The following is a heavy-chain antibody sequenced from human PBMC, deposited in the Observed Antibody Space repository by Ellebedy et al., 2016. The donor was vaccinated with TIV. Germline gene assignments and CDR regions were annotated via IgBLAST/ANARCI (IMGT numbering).Heavy chain of an antibody. J-gene: IGHJ6*02. D-gene: IGHD3-10*01. Sequence: PGGSLRLSCVASGFSFSSHWMSWVRQAPGKGLEWVANIKEDGSDKYYMDSVRGRFTISRDNAKHSVYLKMDSLRDDDTAVYWCASPTYYFGSGSSPYGMDVWGRGTTVTVSS. CDR3: ASPTYYFGSGSSPYGMDV. CDR1: GFSFSSHW. CDR2: IKEDGSDK. V-gene: IGHV3-7*03.